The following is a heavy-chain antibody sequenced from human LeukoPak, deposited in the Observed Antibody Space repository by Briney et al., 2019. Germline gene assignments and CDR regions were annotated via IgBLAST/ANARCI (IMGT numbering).Heavy chain of an antibody. D-gene: IGHD6-13*01. V-gene: IGHV4-59*12. CDR1: GGSITNYY. CDR2: ISYSGST. Sequence: SETLSLTCTVSGGSITNYYWSWIRQPPGKGLEWIGYISYSGSTNYSPSLKSRVTISVDTSKKQFSLKLSSVTAADTAVHYCAREDSSSWYRAFDIWGQGTMVTVSS. J-gene: IGHJ3*02. CDR3: AREDSSSWYRAFDI.